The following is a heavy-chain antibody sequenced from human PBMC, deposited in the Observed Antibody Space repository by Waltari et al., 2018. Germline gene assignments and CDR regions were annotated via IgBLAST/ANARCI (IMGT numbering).Heavy chain of an antibody. J-gene: IGHJ5*02. CDR2: IYYSGST. Sequence: QVQLQESGPGLVKPSETLSLTCTVSGGSISSHYWSWIRQPPGKGLELIGYIYYSGSTNYNPSLKSRVTISVDTSKNQFSLKLSSVTAADTAVYYCARRGSGSYEFLDWFDPWGQGTLVTVSS. CDR1: GGSISSHY. CDR3: ARRGSGSYEFLDWFDP. D-gene: IGHD1-26*01. V-gene: IGHV4-59*11.